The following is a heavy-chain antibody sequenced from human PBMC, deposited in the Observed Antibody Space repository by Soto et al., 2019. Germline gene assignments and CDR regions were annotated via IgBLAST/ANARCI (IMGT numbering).Heavy chain of an antibody. Sequence: GGSLRLSCAASGFTFSNYAMHWVRQAPGKGLEWVAVISYDGGNKYYADSVKGRFTISRDNSKNTLYLQMNSLRAEDTAVYYCARDTPIRSFDWLTRFDYWGQGTLVTVSS. CDR3: ARDTPIRSFDWLTRFDY. J-gene: IGHJ4*02. V-gene: IGHV3-30*04. CDR1: GFTFSNYA. D-gene: IGHD3-9*01. CDR2: ISYDGGNK.